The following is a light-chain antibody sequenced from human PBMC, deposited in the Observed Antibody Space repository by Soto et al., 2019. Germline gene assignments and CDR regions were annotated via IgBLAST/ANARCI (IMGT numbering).Light chain of an antibody. Sequence: EIVLTQSPGTLSLSPGERATLSCRASQSVSSSYLAWYQQKPGQAPRLLIYGASSRATGIPDRFSGSGSGTDFTLTISRLEPEDFAVYYCQQTVNCGQGTRREIK. CDR2: GAS. J-gene: IGKJ5*01. V-gene: IGKV3-20*01. CDR1: QSVSSSY. CDR3: QQTVN.